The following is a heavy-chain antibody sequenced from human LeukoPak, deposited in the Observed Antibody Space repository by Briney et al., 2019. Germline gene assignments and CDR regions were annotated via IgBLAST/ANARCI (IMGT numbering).Heavy chain of an antibody. CDR2: ISGIGGST. V-gene: IGHV3-64*01. CDR3: ARVPSYYDFWSGSADY. CDR1: GFTFSSYA. Sequence: GGSLRLSCAASGFTFSSYAMHWVRQAPGKGLEYVSAISGIGGSTYYANSVKGRFTISRDNSKNTLYLQMGSLRAEDMAVYYCARVPSYYDFWSGSADYWGQGTLVTVSS. J-gene: IGHJ4*02. D-gene: IGHD3-3*01.